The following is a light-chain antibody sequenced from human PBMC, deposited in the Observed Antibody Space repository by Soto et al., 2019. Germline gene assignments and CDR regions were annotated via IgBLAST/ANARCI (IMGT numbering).Light chain of an antibody. Sequence: QSALTQPASVSGSPGQSITISCTGTSSDVGGYDYVSWYQQYPGKAPKLMIYEVSNRPSGISNRFSGSKSGNTASLRISGLQTEDEADYYCCSYTGTNTRVLGGGTKLTVL. CDR1: SSDVGGYDY. CDR2: EVS. CDR3: CSYTGTNTRV. V-gene: IGLV2-14*01. J-gene: IGLJ3*02.